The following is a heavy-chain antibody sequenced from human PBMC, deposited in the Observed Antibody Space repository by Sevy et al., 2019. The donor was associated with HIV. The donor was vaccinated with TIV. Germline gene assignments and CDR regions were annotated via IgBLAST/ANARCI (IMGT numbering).Heavy chain of an antibody. D-gene: IGHD2-15*01. Sequence: SQTLSLTCAISGDSVSSNSAAWNWIRQSPSRGLEWLGRTYYRSKWYNDYAVSVKSRITINPDTSKNQFSLQLNSVTPEDTAVYYCARDRTGYCSGGSCLHALNRFDPWGQGTLVTVSS. CDR3: ARDRTGYCSGGSCLHALNRFDP. CDR1: GDSVSSNSAA. J-gene: IGHJ5*02. CDR2: TYYRSKWYN. V-gene: IGHV6-1*01.